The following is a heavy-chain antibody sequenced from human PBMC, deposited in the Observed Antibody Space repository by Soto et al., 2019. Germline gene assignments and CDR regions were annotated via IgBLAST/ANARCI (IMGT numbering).Heavy chain of an antibody. CDR2: ISYDGSNK. Sequence: QVQLVESGGGVVQPGRSLRLSCAASGFTFSSYAMHWVRQAPGKGLGWVAVISYDGSNKYYADSVKGRFTISRDNSKNTLYLQMNSLRAEDTAVYYCARARGGYGDYRAYYFDYWGQGTLVTVSS. CDR1: GFTFSSYA. D-gene: IGHD4-17*01. J-gene: IGHJ4*02. V-gene: IGHV3-30-3*01. CDR3: ARARGGYGDYRAYYFDY.